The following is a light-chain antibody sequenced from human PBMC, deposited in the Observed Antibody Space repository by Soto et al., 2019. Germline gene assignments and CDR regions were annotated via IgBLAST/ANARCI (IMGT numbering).Light chain of an antibody. J-gene: IGLJ3*02. CDR3: AAWDDSMRALV. CDR1: SSNIESNY. Sequence: QSVLTQPHSASGTTGQRVTISGSGSSSNIESNYLYWYPQLPGSAPKLLIYINDQRRSGVTDRLSVSKSANSASLTISGCRCEEAADYHCAAWDDSMRALVFGVGPQ. CDR2: IND. V-gene: IGLV1-47*01.